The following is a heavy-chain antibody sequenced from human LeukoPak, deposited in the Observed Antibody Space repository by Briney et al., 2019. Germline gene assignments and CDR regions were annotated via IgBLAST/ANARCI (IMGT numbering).Heavy chain of an antibody. CDR1: GYTFTSYG. CDR3: ARGYCSGGSCYVAYFDY. D-gene: IGHD2-15*01. J-gene: IGHJ4*02. Sequence: ASVKVSCKASGYTFTSYGISWVRQATGQGLEWMGWISAYNGNTNYAQKLQGRVTMTTDTSTSTAYMELRSLRSDDTAVYYCARGYCSGGSCYVAYFDYWGQGTLVTVSS. V-gene: IGHV1-18*04. CDR2: ISAYNGNT.